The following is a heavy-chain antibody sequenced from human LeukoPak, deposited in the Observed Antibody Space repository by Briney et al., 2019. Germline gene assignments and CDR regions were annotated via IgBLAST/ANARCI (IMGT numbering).Heavy chain of an antibody. V-gene: IGHV4-61*02. CDR1: GGSISSGSYY. Sequence: SQTLSLTCTVSGGSISSGSYYWSWIRQPAGKGLEWIGRIYTSGSTNYNPSLTSRVTISVDTSKNQFSLKLSSVTAADTAVYYVARGQGSSYHYYYYYMDVWGKGTTVTVSS. CDR3: ARGQGSSYHYYYYYMDV. J-gene: IGHJ6*03. CDR2: IYTSGST. D-gene: IGHD6-6*01.